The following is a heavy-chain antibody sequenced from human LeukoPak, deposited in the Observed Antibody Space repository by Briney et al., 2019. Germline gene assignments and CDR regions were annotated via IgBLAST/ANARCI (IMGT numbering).Heavy chain of an antibody. CDR3: AKGSRLREGGSYRF. V-gene: IGHV1-69*06. CDR1: GGTFSSYA. Sequence: AASVQVSCKASGGTFSSYALNWVQQAPGQGLAWMGRIIPIFGSANYAQKFQGRVTNTADKSTRTAYMELSSLRAEDTALYYCAKGSRLREGGSYRFWGQGTLVTVSS. CDR2: IIPIFGSA. D-gene: IGHD3-16*02. J-gene: IGHJ4*02.